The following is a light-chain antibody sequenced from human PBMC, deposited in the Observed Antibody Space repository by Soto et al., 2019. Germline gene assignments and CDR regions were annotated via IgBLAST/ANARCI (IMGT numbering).Light chain of an antibody. J-gene: IGLJ2*01. CDR3: QSYDSSLSGVV. Sequence: QSVLTHPPSVSGAPGQRVTISCTGSSSNIGTGYDVHWYQQLPGTAPKLLIYGNSIRPSGVPDRFSGSKSGTSASLAITGLQAEDEADYYCQSYDSSLSGVVFGGGTKLTVL. V-gene: IGLV1-40*01. CDR2: GNS. CDR1: SSNIGTGYD.